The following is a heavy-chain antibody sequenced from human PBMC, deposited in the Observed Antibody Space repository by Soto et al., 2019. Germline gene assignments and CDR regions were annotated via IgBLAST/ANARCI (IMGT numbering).Heavy chain of an antibody. V-gene: IGHV3-23*01. CDR2: ISGSGGST. J-gene: IGHJ4*02. CDR3: AKAVETDMITFGGVIVPDY. CDR1: GFTFSSYA. Sequence: GGSLRLSCAASGFTFSSYAMSWVRQAPGKGLEWVSAISGSGGSTYYADSVKGRFTISRDNSKNTLYLQMNSLRAEDTAVYYCAKAVETDMITFGGVIVPDYWGQGTLVTVSS. D-gene: IGHD3-16*02.